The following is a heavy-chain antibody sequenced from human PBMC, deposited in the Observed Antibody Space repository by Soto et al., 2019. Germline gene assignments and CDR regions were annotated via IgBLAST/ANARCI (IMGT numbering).Heavy chain of an antibody. Sequence: VRQSPGKGLEWLGEASQDGTVLYNPSLKSRLTISLDKSTDRISLHLTSVSAADTAVYYCARDRLFTEKTWDFDLWGPGTMVTVSS. J-gene: IGHJ3*01. D-gene: IGHD1-26*01. V-gene: IGHV4-4*02. CDR3: ARDRLFTEKTWDFDL. CDR2: ASQDGTV.